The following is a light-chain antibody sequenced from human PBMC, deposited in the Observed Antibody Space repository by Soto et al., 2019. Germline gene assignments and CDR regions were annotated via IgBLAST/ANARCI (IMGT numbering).Light chain of an antibody. CDR1: QSVSSY. Sequence: EIVLTQPPATLSLSPGERATLSCRASQSVSSYLAWYQQKPGQAPRLLIYDASNRATGIPARFSGSGSVTDFTLTISSLGPDDFAVYYCQHRSDWPPYTFGQGPKLEI. J-gene: IGKJ2*01. CDR3: QHRSDWPPYT. CDR2: DAS. V-gene: IGKV3-11*01.